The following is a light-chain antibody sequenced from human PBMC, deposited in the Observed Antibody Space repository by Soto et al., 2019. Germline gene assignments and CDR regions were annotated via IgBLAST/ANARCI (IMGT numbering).Light chain of an antibody. CDR3: QQRSNWPLT. J-gene: IGKJ4*01. CDR1: QSVSSS. V-gene: IGKV3-11*01. CDR2: DAS. Sequence: ETVFTQSRTTLTLSPGERATLSCRASQSVSSSLAWYQQKPGQAPRLLIYDASNSATGIPARFSGSGSGTDFTLTISSLEPEDFAVYYCQQRSNWPLTFGGATKVDIK.